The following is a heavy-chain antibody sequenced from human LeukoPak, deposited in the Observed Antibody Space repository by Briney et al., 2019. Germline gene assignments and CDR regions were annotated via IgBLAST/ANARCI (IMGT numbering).Heavy chain of an antibody. CDR3: VRGDYYDSGIYPVFD. D-gene: IGHD3-10*01. Sequence: ASVKVSCKASGYTFTSYDINWVRQATGQGLEWMGWMNPNSGNTGYAQKFQGGVTITRNTSISTAYMELSSLRSEDTAVYYCVRGDYYDSGIYPVFDWGQGTLVTVSS. J-gene: IGHJ4*02. CDR2: MNPNSGNT. V-gene: IGHV1-8*03. CDR1: GYTFTSYD.